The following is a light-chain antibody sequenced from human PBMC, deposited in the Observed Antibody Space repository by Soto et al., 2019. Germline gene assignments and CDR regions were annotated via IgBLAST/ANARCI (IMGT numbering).Light chain of an antibody. V-gene: IGKV1-12*01. CDR2: GAS. CDR1: QDVGKW. Sequence: DIQMPQSPPSVSACVGDRATITCRASQDVGKWLAWYQQKPGKAPTLLIHGASSLQSGVPPRYSGSGYGTDFTLTISSLQPEDFATYYCQQANSFPITFGQGTKVGIK. CDR3: QQANSFPIT. J-gene: IGKJ1*01.